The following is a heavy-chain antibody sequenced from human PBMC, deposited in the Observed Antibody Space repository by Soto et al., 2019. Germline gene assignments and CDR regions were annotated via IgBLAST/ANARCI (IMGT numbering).Heavy chain of an antibody. Sequence: PGGSLRLSCAASGFTFSSYSMNWVRRAPGKGLEWVSSISSSSSYIYYADSVKGRFTISRDNAKNSLYLQMNSLRAEDTAVYYCARESGSSGYLNYWGQGTLVTVSS. CDR1: GFTFSSYS. V-gene: IGHV3-21*01. CDR2: ISSSSSYI. CDR3: ARESGSSGYLNY. D-gene: IGHD3-22*01. J-gene: IGHJ4*02.